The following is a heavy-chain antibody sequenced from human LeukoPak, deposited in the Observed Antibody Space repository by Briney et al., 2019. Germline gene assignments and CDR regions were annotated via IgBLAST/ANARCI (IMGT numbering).Heavy chain of an antibody. V-gene: IGHV1-8*03. Sequence: ASVKVSCKTSGYTFTSYHINWVRQATGQGLEWMGWMNPYSGDRGYAQKFQGRVSITSDTYISTAYMELSSLRSEDTAVYFCARTTSLTASGYDYWGQGTLVTVSS. CDR3: ARTTSLTASGYDY. D-gene: IGHD4-17*01. CDR1: GYTFTSYH. J-gene: IGHJ4*02. CDR2: MNPYSGDR.